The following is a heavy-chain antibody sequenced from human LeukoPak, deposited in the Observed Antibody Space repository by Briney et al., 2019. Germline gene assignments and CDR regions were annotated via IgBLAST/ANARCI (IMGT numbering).Heavy chain of an antibody. CDR1: GGTFSSYA. V-gene: IGHV1-69*13. CDR2: IIPIFGTA. Sequence: SVKVSCKASGGTFSSYAISWVRQAPGQGLEWMGGIIPIFGTANYAQKFQGRVTITADESTSTAYMELSSLRSEDTAVYYCAAVPIVGATDDIDYWGQGTLVTVSS. D-gene: IGHD1-26*01. J-gene: IGHJ4*02. CDR3: AAVPIVGATDDIDY.